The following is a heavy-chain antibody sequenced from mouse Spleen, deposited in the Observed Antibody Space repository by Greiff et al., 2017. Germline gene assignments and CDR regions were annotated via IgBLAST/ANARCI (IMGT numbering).Heavy chain of an antibody. CDR3: ARGFATERVFDY. CDR1: GYTFTSYW. Sequence: QVQLQQPGAELVMPGASVKLSCKASGYTFTSYWMHWVKQRPGQGLEWIGEIDPSDSYTNYNQKFKGKATLTVDKSSSTAYMQLSSLTSEDSAVYYCARGFATERVFDYWGQGTTLTVSS. V-gene: IGHV1-69*01. CDR2: IDPSDSYT. J-gene: IGHJ2*01.